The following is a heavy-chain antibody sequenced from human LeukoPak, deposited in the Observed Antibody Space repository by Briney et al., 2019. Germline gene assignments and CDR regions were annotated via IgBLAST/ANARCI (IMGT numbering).Heavy chain of an antibody. CDR3: ARDPMTTNTFYFDF. Sequence: GRSLRLSCVVSGFTFSSYGMHWVRQAPGKGLEWVAVIWYDGSDKYYADSVKGRFTISRDNSKNTLYLQMNSLRAEDTSVYYCARDPMTTNTFYFDFWGQGTLVTVSS. J-gene: IGHJ4*02. CDR1: GFTFSSYG. CDR2: IWYDGSDK. D-gene: IGHD4-17*01. V-gene: IGHV3-33*01.